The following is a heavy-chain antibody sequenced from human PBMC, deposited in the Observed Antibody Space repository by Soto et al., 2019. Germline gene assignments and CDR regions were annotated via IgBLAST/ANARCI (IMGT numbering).Heavy chain of an antibody. Sequence: QVQLVQSGAEVKKPASSVKVSCKASGGTFSSYAISWVRQAPGQVLEWMGGIIPIFGTANYAQKFQGRVTITADESTSTAYMELRSRRSADTAVYSCAREGLQTYYDDSSGYSWFDPWGQGTLVTVAA. CDR1: GGTFSSYA. J-gene: IGHJ5*02. V-gene: IGHV1-69*19. CDR3: AREGLQTYYDDSSGYSWFDP. CDR2: IIPIFGTA. D-gene: IGHD3-22*01.